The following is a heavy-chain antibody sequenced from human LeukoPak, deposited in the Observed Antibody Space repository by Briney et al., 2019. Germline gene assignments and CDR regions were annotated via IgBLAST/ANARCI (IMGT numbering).Heavy chain of an antibody. CDR2: IYTSGST. V-gene: IGHV4-61*02. D-gene: IGHD3-22*01. Sequence: PSQTLSLTCTVSGGSISSGSYYWSWLRQPAGKGLEWIGRIYTSGSTNYNPSLKSRVTISVDTSKNQFSLKLSSVTAADTAVYYCAREDSSGYYAWFDPWGQGTLVTVSS. J-gene: IGHJ5*02. CDR3: AREDSSGYYAWFDP. CDR1: GGSISSGSYY.